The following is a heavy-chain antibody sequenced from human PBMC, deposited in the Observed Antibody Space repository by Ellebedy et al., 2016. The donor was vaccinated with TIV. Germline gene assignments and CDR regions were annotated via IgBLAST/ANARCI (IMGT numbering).Heavy chain of an antibody. CDR1: GYTLTELS. D-gene: IGHD3-10*01. Sequence: AASVKVSCKVSGYTLTELSMHWVRQAPGKGLEWMGGFDPEDGETIYAQKFQGRVTMTEDTSTDTAYMELNSLRSEDTAVYYCATFWPRYSGSYYRRLGAFDIWGQGTMVTVSS. J-gene: IGHJ3*02. V-gene: IGHV1-24*01. CDR3: ATFWPRYSGSYYRRLGAFDI. CDR2: FDPEDGET.